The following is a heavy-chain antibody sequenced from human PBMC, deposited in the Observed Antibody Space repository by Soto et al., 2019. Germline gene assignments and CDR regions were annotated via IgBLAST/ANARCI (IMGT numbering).Heavy chain of an antibody. J-gene: IGHJ3*02. V-gene: IGHV3-30*18. Sequence: QVQLVESGGGVVQPGRSLRLSCAASGFTFSSYGMHWVRQAXXXXXXXVXVISYDGSNKYYADSVXGRFTISRDNSKNTLXXQMXSXXXXXXXXXXXAKXSRLVTSEGAFDIWGQGTMVTVSS. D-gene: IGHD2-2*01. CDR1: GFTFSSYG. CDR2: ISYDGSNK. CDR3: AKXSRLVTSEGAFDI.